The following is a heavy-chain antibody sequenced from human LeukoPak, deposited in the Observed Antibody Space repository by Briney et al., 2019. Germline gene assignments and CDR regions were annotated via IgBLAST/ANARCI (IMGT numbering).Heavy chain of an antibody. Sequence: PGGSLRLSCAASGFTFSSYAMSWVRLAPGKGLEWVSTISGSGDTTHYADSVRGRFTISRDNSKNTLYLQMDSLRAENTAIYYCARTPQKYCSSTTCYPDYWGQGTLVTVSS. J-gene: IGHJ4*02. D-gene: IGHD2-2*01. CDR1: GFTFSSYA. CDR3: ARTPQKYCSSTTCYPDY. V-gene: IGHV3-23*01. CDR2: ISGSGDTT.